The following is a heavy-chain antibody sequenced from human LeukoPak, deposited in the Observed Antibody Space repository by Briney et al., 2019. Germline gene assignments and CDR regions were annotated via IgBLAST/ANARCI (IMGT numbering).Heavy chain of an antibody. CDR3: ARGYCSGGSCYNNWFDP. J-gene: IGHJ5*02. CDR2: TIPILGIA. Sequence: ASVKVSCKASGGPFSSYAISWVRQAPGQGLEWIRRTIPILGIANYAQKFQGRVTITADKSTSTAYMELSSLRSEDTAVYYCARGYCSGGSCYNNWFDPWGQGTLVTVSS. CDR1: GGPFSSYA. D-gene: IGHD2-15*01. V-gene: IGHV1-69*04.